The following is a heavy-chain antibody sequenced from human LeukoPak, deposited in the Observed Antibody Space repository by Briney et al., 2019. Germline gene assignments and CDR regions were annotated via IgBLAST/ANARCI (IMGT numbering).Heavy chain of an antibody. CDR1: GFTFSSYA. D-gene: IGHD2-2*01. J-gene: IGHJ5*02. CDR2: ISYDGSNK. CDR3: ARALLRYCSSTSCCWFDP. Sequence: GGSLRLSCAASGFTFSSYAMHWVRQAPGKGLEWVAVISYDGSNKYYADSVKGRFTISRDNSKNTLYLQMNSLRAEDTAVYYCARALLRYCSSTSCCWFDPWGQGTLVTVSS. V-gene: IGHV3-30-3*01.